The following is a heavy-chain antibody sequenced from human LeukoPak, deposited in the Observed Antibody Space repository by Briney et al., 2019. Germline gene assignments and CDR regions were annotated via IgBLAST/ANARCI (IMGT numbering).Heavy chain of an antibody. CDR1: GFTFSRYA. CDR3: AKHLPRYSTTFDY. CDR2: MSGSGDNS. V-gene: IGHV3-23*01. Sequence: GGSLRLSCAASGFTFSRYAMSWVRQAPGKGLEWVSAMSGSGDNSYYADSVKGRFTISRDNSKNTLYLQMNSLRAEDTAVYYCAKHLPRYSTTFDYWGQGTLVTVSS. D-gene: IGHD5-18*01. J-gene: IGHJ4*02.